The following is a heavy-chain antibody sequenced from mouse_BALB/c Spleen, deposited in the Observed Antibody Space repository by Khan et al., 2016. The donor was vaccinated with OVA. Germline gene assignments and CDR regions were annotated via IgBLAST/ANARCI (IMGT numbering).Heavy chain of an antibody. CDR2: IYPGNTDT. V-gene: IGHV1-5*01. D-gene: IGHD4-1*01. Sequence: EVQLQQSGTVLARPGASVKMSCKASGYTFTSYWMHWVKQRPGQGLEWIGDIYPGNTDTNYNQKFKGQAKLTAVTSTRPAYMELSSLTNEDSAVYYCTRRNWDVAWFAYWGQGTLVTVSA. CDR1: GYTFTSYW. J-gene: IGHJ3*01. CDR3: TRRNWDVAWFAY.